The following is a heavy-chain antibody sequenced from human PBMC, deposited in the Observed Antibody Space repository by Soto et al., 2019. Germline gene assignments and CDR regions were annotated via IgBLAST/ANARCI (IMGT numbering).Heavy chain of an antibody. V-gene: IGHV3-23*01. Sequence: EGQLLQSGGGLVQPGGSLRLSCTGSGFIFSSYAMSWVRQAPGKGLEWISCLNGGGSNTLYADSVKGRFTISRDNFKNTLYLQMNSLRAEDTAVYYCAKDKDGVITRSHFDYWGQGNLVTVSS. CDR1: GFIFSSYA. CDR2: LNGGGSNT. J-gene: IGHJ4*02. D-gene: IGHD3-22*01. CDR3: AKDKDGVITRSHFDY.